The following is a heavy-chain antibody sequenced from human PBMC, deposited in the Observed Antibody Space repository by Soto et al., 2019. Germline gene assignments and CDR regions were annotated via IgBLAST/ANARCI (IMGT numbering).Heavy chain of an antibody. J-gene: IGHJ5*02. V-gene: IGHV4-30-4*01. D-gene: IGHD3-3*01. CDR3: ARGLPPYYDFWSGYYGWFDP. Sequence: SETLSLTCTVSGGSISSGDYYWSWIRQPPGKGLEWIGYIYYSGSTYYNPSLKSRVTISVDTSKNQFSLKLSSVTAADTAVYYCARGLPPYYDFWSGYYGWFDPWGQGALVTVSS. CDR1: GGSISSGDYY. CDR2: IYYSGST.